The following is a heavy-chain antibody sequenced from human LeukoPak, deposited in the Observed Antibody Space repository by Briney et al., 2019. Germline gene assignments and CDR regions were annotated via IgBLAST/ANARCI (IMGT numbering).Heavy chain of an antibody. V-gene: IGHV4-61*02. CDR2: IYTSGST. J-gene: IGHJ5*02. CDR1: GGSISSGSYY. Sequence: PSETLSLTCTVSGGSISSGSYYWSWIRQPAGKGLEWIGRIYTSGSTNYNPSLKSRVTISVDTSKNQFSLKLSSVTAADTAVYYCARDDHSNPWGQGTLVTVSS. D-gene: IGHD4-11*01. CDR3: ARDDHSNP.